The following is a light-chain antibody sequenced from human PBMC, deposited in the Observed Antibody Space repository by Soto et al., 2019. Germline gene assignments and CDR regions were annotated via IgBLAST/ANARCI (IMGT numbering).Light chain of an antibody. CDR1: QSVRSN. CDR2: GAS. Sequence: EIVITQSPATLSVSPGERATLSCRASQSVRSNLAWYQQKPGQAPRLLIYGASTRETDIPARFSGSGSGTEFTLTISSLQSEDFAVYYCQQYNNWTRTFGQGTKVDIK. J-gene: IGKJ1*01. CDR3: QQYNNWTRT. V-gene: IGKV3-15*01.